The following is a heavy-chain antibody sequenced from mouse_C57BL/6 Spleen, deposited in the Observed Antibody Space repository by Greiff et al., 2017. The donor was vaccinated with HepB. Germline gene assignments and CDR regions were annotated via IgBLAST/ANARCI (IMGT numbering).Heavy chain of an antibody. V-gene: IGHV5-4*01. CDR1: GFTFSSYA. CDR2: ISDGGSYT. J-gene: IGHJ2*01. Sequence: EVMLVESGGGLVKPGGSLKLSCAASGFTFSSYAMSWVRQTPEKRLEWVATISDGGSYTYYPDNVKGRFTISRDNAKNNLYLQMSHLKSEDTAMYYCARDGVTGPYYFDYWGQGTTLTVSS. CDR3: ARDGVTGPYYFDY. D-gene: IGHD2-1*01.